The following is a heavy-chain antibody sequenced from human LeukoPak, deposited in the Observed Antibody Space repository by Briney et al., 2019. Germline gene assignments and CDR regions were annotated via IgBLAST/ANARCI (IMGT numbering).Heavy chain of an antibody. CDR1: GYTFTGYY. D-gene: IGHD6-13*01. Sequence: ASVKVSCKASGYTFTGYYMHWVRQAPGQGLEWMGWINPNSGGTNYAQKFQGRVTMTRDTSISTAYMELSRLRSDDKAVYYCARFALEQQLAHPDYWGQGTLVTVSS. V-gene: IGHV1-2*02. CDR3: ARFALEQQLAHPDY. CDR2: INPNSGGT. J-gene: IGHJ4*02.